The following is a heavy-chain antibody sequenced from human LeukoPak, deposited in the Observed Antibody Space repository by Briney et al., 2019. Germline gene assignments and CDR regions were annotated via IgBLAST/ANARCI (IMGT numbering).Heavy chain of an antibody. J-gene: IGHJ5*02. D-gene: IGHD4-17*01. CDR2: IYASGIT. V-gene: IGHV4-4*07. CDR3: ATTLDYGCFDP. Sequence: WETRSPTFSVPGSSIRSYSWAWSRQPAGKGLEWIGIIYASGITDYNPSLETRVTISVDTSKSQFSLNLRSVTAADTAIYYCATTLDYGCFDPWGQGALVTVS. CDR1: GSSIRSYS.